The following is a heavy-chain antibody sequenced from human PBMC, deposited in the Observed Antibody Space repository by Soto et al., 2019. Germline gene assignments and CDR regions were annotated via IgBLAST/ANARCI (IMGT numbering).Heavy chain of an antibody. Sequence: GESLKISCKGSGYSFTSYWIGWVRQMPGKGLEWMGIIYPGDSDTRYSPSFQGQVTISADKSISTAYLQWSSLKASDTAMYYCARQGDRTTVTTPWWFDPWGQGTLVTVSS. D-gene: IGHD4-4*01. CDR1: GYSFTSYW. J-gene: IGHJ5*02. V-gene: IGHV5-51*01. CDR3: ARQGDRTTVTTPWWFDP. CDR2: IYPGDSDT.